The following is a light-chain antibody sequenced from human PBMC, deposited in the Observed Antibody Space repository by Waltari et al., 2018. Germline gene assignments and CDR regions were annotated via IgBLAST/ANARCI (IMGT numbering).Light chain of an antibody. CDR3: SSFAGSTNWV. CDR2: EVT. V-gene: IGLV2-8*01. J-gene: IGLJ3*02. CDR1: RSDIGGYNY. Sequence: SALPQPPSASGSPGQSLTISCTGTRSDIGGYNYVSWYQQHPGKAPKLMIYEVTKRPSGVPDRFSASKSGNTASLTVSGLQAEDEADYYCSSFAGSTNWVFGGGTKLTVL.